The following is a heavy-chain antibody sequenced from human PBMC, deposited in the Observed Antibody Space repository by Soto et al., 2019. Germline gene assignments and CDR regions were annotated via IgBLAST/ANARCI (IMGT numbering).Heavy chain of an antibody. J-gene: IGHJ4*02. D-gene: IGHD4-17*01. CDR1: GGSVTNSSYY. CDR3: VSQRTTVPTQAYFDY. CDR2: VYYRGRS. V-gene: IGHV4-39*01. Sequence: XETLSLTCTVAGGSVTNSSYYWGWIRQSPGKGLEWIGSVYYRGRSYSKSSVKSRVTISVDTSKNRFSLSLNSVTASDTAVYFCVSQRTTVPTQAYFDYWGPGALVTVSS.